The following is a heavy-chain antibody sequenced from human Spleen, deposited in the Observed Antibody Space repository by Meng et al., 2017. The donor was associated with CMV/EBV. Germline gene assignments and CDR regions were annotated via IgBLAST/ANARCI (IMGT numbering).Heavy chain of an antibody. CDR1: GCTFSSYG. J-gene: IGHJ4*02. V-gene: IGHV3-30*02. CDR2: IRNDESDK. Sequence: QVQLVESGGGWVQSGRSPMLPCAASGCTFSSYGMHWVRQAPGKGPEWVAFIRNDESDKYYGDSVRGLFTISRDTSKNTVDLQMNSLRTEDTAVYYCAKDDPVFHYWGQGTLVTVSS. CDR3: AKDDPVFHY.